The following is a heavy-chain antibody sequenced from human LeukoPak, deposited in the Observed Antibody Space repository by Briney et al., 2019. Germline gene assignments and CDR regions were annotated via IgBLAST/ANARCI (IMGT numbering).Heavy chain of an antibody. J-gene: IGHJ5*02. V-gene: IGHV3-49*04. CDR2: IRSKAYGGTT. D-gene: IGHD1-7*01. CDR3: TRRLELRGVGWFDP. Sequence: GGSLRLSCTASGFTFGDYAMSWVRQAPGKGLEWVGFIRSKAYGGTTEYAASVKGRFTISRDDSKSIAYLQMNSLRTEDTAVYYCTRRLELRGVGWFDPWGQGTLVTVSS. CDR1: GFTFGDYA.